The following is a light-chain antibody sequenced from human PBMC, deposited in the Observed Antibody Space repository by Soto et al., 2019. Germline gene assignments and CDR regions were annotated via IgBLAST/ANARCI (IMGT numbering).Light chain of an antibody. Sequence: EIVMTQSPATLSVSPGERATLSCRASQSVSSNLAWYQQKPGQAPRLLIYGASTRATGIPARFSGSGSGIEFSLTISSLQSEEFAVYYCQQYNNWPPTWTFGQGTKVEIK. J-gene: IGKJ1*01. CDR2: GAS. V-gene: IGKV3-15*01. CDR1: QSVSSN. CDR3: QQYNNWPPTWT.